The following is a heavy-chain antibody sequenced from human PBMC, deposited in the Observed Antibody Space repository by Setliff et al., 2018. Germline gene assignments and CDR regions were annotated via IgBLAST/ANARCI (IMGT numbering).Heavy chain of an antibody. V-gene: IGHV4-4*07. CDR3: AGGAFGSRWYVRPWFDP. D-gene: IGHD6-13*01. CDR2: VHPDGST. CDR1: GGSLSADYY. Sequence: SETLSLTCTVSGGSLSADYYWSWIRQPAGKGLEWIGHVHPDGSTNYNPSLYSRVVISVDTSKNQFSLSLSSVTAADTAVYYCAGGAFGSRWYVRPWFDPWGQGTLVTVSS. J-gene: IGHJ5*02.